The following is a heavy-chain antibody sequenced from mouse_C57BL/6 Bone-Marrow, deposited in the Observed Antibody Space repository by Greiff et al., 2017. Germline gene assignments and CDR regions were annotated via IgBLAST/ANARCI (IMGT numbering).Heavy chain of an antibody. CDR3: ARDLYGNGGFDY. CDR1: GYTFTSYW. D-gene: IGHD2-1*01. Sequence: VQLQQPGAELVKPGASVKMSCKASGYTFTSYWITWVKQRPGQGLEWIGDIYPGSGSTNYNEKFKSKATLTVDTSSSTAYMQLSSLTSEDSAVYYCARDLYGNGGFDYWGQGTTLTVSS. CDR2: IYPGSGST. V-gene: IGHV1-55*01. J-gene: IGHJ2*01.